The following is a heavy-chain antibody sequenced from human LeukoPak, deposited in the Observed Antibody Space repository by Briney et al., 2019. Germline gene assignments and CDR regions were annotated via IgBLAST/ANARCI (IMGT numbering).Heavy chain of an antibody. V-gene: IGHV1-18*04. J-gene: IGHJ4*02. CDR1: GYTFTSYS. Sequence: ASVKVSWKASGYTFTSYSINWVRRAPGQGLEWMGWISPSNGDTSYAQKVQDRVTMTTDTSTTTVYMELRSLGSDDTAIYYCARDSGWELRHFFFDDWGQGTLVTVSS. CDR2: ISPSNGDT. CDR3: ARDSGWELRHFFFDD. D-gene: IGHD1-26*01.